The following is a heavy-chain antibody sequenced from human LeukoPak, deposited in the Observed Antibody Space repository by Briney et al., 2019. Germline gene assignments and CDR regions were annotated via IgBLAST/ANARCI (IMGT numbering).Heavy chain of an antibody. CDR1: GFTFSSYA. V-gene: IGHV3-23*01. CDR3: AKDTTSDYVWGSYRFAYFDY. J-gene: IGHJ4*02. Sequence: GGSLRLSSAASGFTFSSYAMSWVRQAPGKGLEWVSAISGSGGSTYYADSVKGRFTISRDNSKNTLYLQMNSLRAEDTAVYYCAKDTTSDYVWGSYRFAYFDYWGQGTLVTVSS. D-gene: IGHD3-16*02. CDR2: ISGSGGST.